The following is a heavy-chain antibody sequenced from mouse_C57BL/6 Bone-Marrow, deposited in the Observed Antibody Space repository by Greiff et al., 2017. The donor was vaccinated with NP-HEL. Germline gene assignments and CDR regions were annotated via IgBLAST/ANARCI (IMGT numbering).Heavy chain of an antibody. CDR2: IYPRSGNT. CDR1: GYTFTSYG. V-gene: IGHV1-81*01. J-gene: IGHJ3*01. CDR3: ARQNYSNLQFAY. Sequence: QVQLKESGAELARPGASVKLSCKASGYTFTSYGISWVKQRTGQGLEWIGEIYPRSGNTYYNEKFKGKATLTADKSSSTAYMELRSLTSEDSAVYFCARQNYSNLQFAYWGQGTLVTVSA. D-gene: IGHD2-5*01.